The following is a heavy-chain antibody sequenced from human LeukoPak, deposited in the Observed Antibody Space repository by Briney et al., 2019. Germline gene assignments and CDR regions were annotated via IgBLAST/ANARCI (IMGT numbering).Heavy chain of an antibody. CDR1: GLTVSNNY. CDR3: ARDSSSWYNFDY. CDR2: IYSGGGT. V-gene: IGHV3-66*02. Sequence: PGESLRLSCAAAGLTVSNNYMSWVRQAPGRGLEWVSIIYSGGGTFYADSVKGRFTISRDNSKNTLYLQMNSLRVEDTAVYYCARDSSSWYNFDYWGQGTLVTVSS. D-gene: IGHD6-13*01. J-gene: IGHJ4*02.